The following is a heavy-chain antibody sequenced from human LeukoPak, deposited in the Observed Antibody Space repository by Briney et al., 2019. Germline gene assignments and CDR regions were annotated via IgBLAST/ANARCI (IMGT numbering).Heavy chain of an antibody. J-gene: IGHJ3*02. Sequence: PSETLSLTCTVSSGSIRSGSYYWNWIRQPAGKGLEWIGRIYTSGSTNCNPSLKSRVTISVDTSKNQFSLKLSSVTAADTAVYYCGRDWAGSGYHHAFDNWGQGTMVIVFS. CDR2: IYTSGST. D-gene: IGHD3-22*01. V-gene: IGHV4-61*02. CDR1: SGSIRSGSYY. CDR3: GRDWAGSGYHHAFDN.